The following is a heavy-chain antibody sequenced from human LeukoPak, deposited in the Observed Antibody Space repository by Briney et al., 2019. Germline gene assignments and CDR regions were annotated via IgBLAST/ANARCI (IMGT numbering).Heavy chain of an antibody. CDR2: INHGGST. CDR3: ARDDLSEGTYFDY. Sequence: SETLSLTCAVSGYSISSGYYWGWIRQPPGKGLEWIGSINHGGSTYYNPSLKSRDTISVDTSKNQFSLKLSSVTAADTAVYYCARDDLSEGTYFDYWGQGTLVTVSS. J-gene: IGHJ4*02. D-gene: IGHD1-1*01. V-gene: IGHV4-38-2*02. CDR1: GYSISSGYY.